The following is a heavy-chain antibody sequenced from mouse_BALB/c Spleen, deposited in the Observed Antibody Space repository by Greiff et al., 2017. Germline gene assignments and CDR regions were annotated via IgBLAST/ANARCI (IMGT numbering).Heavy chain of an antibody. Sequence: VQLQQSGAELVKPGASVKLSCTASGFNIKDTYMHWVKQRPEQGLEWIGRIDPANGNTKYDPKFQGKATITADTSSSTAYMQLSSLTSEDSAVYYCARGEDGNWYFDVWGAGTTVTVSS. CDR2: IDPANGNT. J-gene: IGHJ1*01. D-gene: IGHD2-1*01. CDR1: GFNIKDTY. CDR3: ARGEDGNWYFDV. V-gene: IGHV14-3*02.